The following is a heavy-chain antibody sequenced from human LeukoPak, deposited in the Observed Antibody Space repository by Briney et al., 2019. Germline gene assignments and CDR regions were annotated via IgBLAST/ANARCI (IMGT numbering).Heavy chain of an antibody. V-gene: IGHV3-66*02. CDR2: IYRGGIT. J-gene: IGHJ4*02. CDR3: ASASAFDY. Sequence: GGSLTLSCSTSGFTVSSNYISWVRQAPGKGLEWVSVIYRGGITYYADSGKGRFTLSRHNSNNTLYIQMNSLRADDTAMYYCASASAFDYWGQGTLVTVSS. CDR1: GFTVSSNY.